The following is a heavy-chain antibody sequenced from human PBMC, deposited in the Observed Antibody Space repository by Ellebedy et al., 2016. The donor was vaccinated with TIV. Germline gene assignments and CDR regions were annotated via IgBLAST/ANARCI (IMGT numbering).Heavy chain of an antibody. CDR3: AKETYGGNSFDY. CDR2: ISYDGSNK. CDR1: GFTFSSYG. J-gene: IGHJ4*02. D-gene: IGHD4-23*01. Sequence: GESLKISXAASGFTFSSYGMHWVRQAPGKGLEWVAVISYDGSNKYYADSVKGRFTISRDNSKNTLYLQMNSLRAEDTAVYYCAKETYGGNSFDYWGQGTLVTVSS. V-gene: IGHV3-30*18.